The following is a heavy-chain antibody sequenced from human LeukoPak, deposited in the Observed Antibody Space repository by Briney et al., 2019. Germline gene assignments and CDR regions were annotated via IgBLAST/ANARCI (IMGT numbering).Heavy chain of an antibody. CDR2: ISSSSSTI. D-gene: IGHD3-3*01. J-gene: IGHJ4*02. V-gene: IGHV3-48*01. CDR3: ARDNPPYDFWSGYYPD. CDR1: GFTFSSYS. Sequence: GGSLRLSCAASGFTFSSYSMNWVRQAPGKGLEWVSYISSSSSTIYYADSVKGRFTISRDNAKNSLYLQMNSLRAEDTAVYYCARDNPPYDFWSGYYPDWGQGTLVTVSS.